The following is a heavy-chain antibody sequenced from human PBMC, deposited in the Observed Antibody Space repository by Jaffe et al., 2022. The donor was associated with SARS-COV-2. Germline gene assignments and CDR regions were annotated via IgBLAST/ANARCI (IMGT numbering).Heavy chain of an antibody. D-gene: IGHD6-13*01. CDR1: GFTFSSYA. J-gene: IGHJ5*02. Sequence: EVQLLESGGGLVQPGGSLRLSCAASGFTFSSYAMSWVRQAPGKGLEWVSAISGSGGSTYYADSVKGRFTISRDNSKNTLYLQMNSLRAEDTAVYYCAKDWGIAAAGTSGWFDPWGQGTLVTVSS. V-gene: IGHV3-23*01. CDR3: AKDWGIAAAGTSGWFDP. CDR2: ISGSGGST.